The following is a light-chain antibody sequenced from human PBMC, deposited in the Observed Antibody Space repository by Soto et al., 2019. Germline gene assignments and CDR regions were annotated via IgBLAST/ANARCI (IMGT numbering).Light chain of an antibody. CDR1: QSVSNNY. CDR2: GAS. V-gene: IGKV3-20*01. Sequence: EIVLTQSPATLSLSPGDRATLSCRDSQSVSNNYLAWYQQKPGQAPRLLIYGASSRATGIPDRFPGSGSGTDFTLTISRLEPEDFAVYYCQQYSSSPWTFGQGTKVDIK. CDR3: QQYSSSPWT. J-gene: IGKJ1*01.